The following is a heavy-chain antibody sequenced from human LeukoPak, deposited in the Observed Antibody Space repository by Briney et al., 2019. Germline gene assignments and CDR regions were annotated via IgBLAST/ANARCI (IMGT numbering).Heavy chain of an antibody. CDR1: GFTFTSYD. J-gene: IGHJ3*02. Sequence: GASVKVSCKASGFTFTSYDINWVRQATGQGREWMGWMNPNSGNTGYAQKFQGRVTMTRNTSISTAYMELSSLRSEDTAVYYCARDLPKWIQLPGVGGAFDIWGQGTMVTVSS. CDR3: ARDLPKWIQLPGVGGAFDI. D-gene: IGHD5-18*01. V-gene: IGHV1-8*01. CDR2: MNPNSGNT.